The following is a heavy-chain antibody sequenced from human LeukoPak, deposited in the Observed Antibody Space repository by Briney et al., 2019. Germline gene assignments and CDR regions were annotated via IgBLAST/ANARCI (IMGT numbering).Heavy chain of an antibody. Sequence: ASVKVSCKASGYTFTSYGISWVRQAPGQGLEWMGWISAYNGNTNYAQRLQGRVTMTTDTSTSTAYMELRSLRSDDTAVYYCARGRLQARTTAAYNWFDPWGQGTLVTVSS. J-gene: IGHJ5*02. CDR2: ISAYNGNT. CDR1: GYTFTSYG. D-gene: IGHD5-24*01. V-gene: IGHV1-18*01. CDR3: ARGRLQARTTAAYNWFDP.